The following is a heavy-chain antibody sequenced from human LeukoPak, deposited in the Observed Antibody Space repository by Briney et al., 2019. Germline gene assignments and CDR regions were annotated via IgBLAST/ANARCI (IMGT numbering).Heavy chain of an antibody. CDR2: ISGSGGST. J-gene: IGHJ4*02. Sequence: PGGSLRPSCAVSGFSFSSYAMSWVRQAPGKGLEWVSAISGSGGSTNYADSVKGRFTISRDNSKNTLYLQMNSLRAEDTAVYYCAKGYSSGWYFFDYWGQGTLVTVSS. CDR3: AKGYSSGWYFFDY. D-gene: IGHD6-19*01. V-gene: IGHV3-23*01. CDR1: GFSFSSYA.